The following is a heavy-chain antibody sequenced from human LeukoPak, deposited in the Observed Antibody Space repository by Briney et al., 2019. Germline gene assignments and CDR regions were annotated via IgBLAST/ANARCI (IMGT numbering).Heavy chain of an antibody. CDR1: GITFSSYA. CDR2: ISYDGSNK. CDR3: ARDRDWAFDY. D-gene: IGHD2-21*01. J-gene: IGHJ4*02. V-gene: IGHV3-30*04. Sequence: PGGSLRLSCAASGITFSSYAMHWVRQAPGKGLEWVAVISYDGSNKYYADSVKGRFTISRDNSKNTLSLQMNSLRAEDTAVYYCARDRDWAFDYWGQGILVTVSS.